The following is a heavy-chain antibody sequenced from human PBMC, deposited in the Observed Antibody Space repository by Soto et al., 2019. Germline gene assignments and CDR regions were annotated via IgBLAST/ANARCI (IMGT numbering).Heavy chain of an antibody. V-gene: IGHV1-18*04. D-gene: IGHD6-19*01. CDR1: GYTFNPYG. CDR2: ISGYNGNT. J-gene: IGHJ4*02. Sequence: QVQLVQSGHEVKKPGASVQVSCKASGYTFNPYGISWVRQAPGQGLEWMGWISGYNGNTNYAQNLQDRVTLTRDTSTSTAYMELRSLRADDTALYYCARAVPLDYWGQGTLVTVSS. CDR3: ARAVPLDY.